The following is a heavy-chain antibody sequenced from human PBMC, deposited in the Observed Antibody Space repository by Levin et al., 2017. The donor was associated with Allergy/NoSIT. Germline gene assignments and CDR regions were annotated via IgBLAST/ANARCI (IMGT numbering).Heavy chain of an antibody. CDR2: ISWDGGST. D-gene: IGHD4-17*01. Sequence: GESLKISCAASGFTFDDYTMHWVRQAPGKGLEWVSLISWDGGSTYYADSVKGRFTISRDNSKNSLYLQMNSLRTEDTALYYCAKARATTVTNALDYWGQGTLVTVSS. J-gene: IGHJ4*02. CDR1: GFTFDDYT. CDR3: AKARATTVTNALDY. V-gene: IGHV3-43*01.